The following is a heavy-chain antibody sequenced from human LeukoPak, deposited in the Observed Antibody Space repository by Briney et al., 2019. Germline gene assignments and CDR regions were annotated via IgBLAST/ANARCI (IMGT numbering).Heavy chain of an antibody. CDR2: IYYSGST. CDR3: ARTYSGYDWGGYYYYYYMDV. D-gene: IGHD5-12*01. CDR1: GGSISSSSYY. J-gene: IGHJ6*03. V-gene: IGHV4-39*07. Sequence: SETLSLTCTVSGGSISSSSYYWGWIRQPPGKGLEWIGSIYYSGSTYYNPSLKSRVTISVDTSKNQFSLKLSSVTAADTAVYYCARTYSGYDWGGYYYYYYMDVWGKGTTVTVSS.